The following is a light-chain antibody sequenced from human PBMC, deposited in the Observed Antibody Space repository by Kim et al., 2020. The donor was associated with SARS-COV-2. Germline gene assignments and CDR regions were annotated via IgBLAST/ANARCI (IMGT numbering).Light chain of an antibody. V-gene: IGLV1-40*01. CDR1: SSNIGAGYD. Sequence: QMVTISCPGSSSNIGAGYDVHWYQQLPGTAPKVLIYTNNNRPSGVPDRFSGSKSGTSASLAITGLQTEDEADYYCQSYDSSLSVVFGGGTRLTVL. CDR2: TNN. CDR3: QSYDSSLSVV. J-gene: IGLJ3*02.